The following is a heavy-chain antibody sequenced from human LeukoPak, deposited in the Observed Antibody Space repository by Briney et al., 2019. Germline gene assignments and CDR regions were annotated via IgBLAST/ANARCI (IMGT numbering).Heavy chain of an antibody. CDR2: ISSSSSTI. J-gene: IGHJ6*02. CDR1: GFIFSSYS. CDR3: ARDGKRVTTQFYYYGIDL. D-gene: IGHD3-3*01. Sequence: TGGSLRLSCAASGFIFSSYSMNWVRQAPGKGLEWVSYISSSSSTIYYADSVKGRFTISRDNAKNSLYLQMNSLRAEDAAVYYCARDGKRVTTQFYYYGIDLWGQGTTVTVS. V-gene: IGHV3-48*04.